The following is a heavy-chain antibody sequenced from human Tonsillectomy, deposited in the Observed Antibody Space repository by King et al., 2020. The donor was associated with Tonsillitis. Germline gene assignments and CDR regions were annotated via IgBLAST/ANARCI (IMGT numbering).Heavy chain of an antibody. D-gene: IGHD1-26*01. CDR2: IYDTGST. Sequence: LQLQESGPGLVKPSETLSLTCTVSGGSISSYYWSWIRQPPGKGLEWIGYIYDTGSTNYNPSLKSRVTLSVDTSKNQFSLKLGSVTAADTAVYYCARTHEGNYYPIYSYYMDVWGKGTTVTVSS. J-gene: IGHJ6*03. CDR1: GGSISSYY. V-gene: IGHV4-59*01. CDR3: ARTHEGNYYPIYSYYMDV.